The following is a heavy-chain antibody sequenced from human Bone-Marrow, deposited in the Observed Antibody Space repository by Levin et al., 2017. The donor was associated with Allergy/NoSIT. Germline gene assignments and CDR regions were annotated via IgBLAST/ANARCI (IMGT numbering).Heavy chain of an antibody. Sequence: LSLTCAVSGYSISSGYYWGWIRQPPGKGLEWIGSIYHSGSTYYNPSLKSRVTISVDTSKNQFSLKLSSVTAADTAVYYCASRPYYYDSSGYYLGFDYWGQGTLVTVSS. J-gene: IGHJ4*02. D-gene: IGHD3-22*01. V-gene: IGHV4-38-2*01. CDR1: GYSISSGYY. CDR3: ASRPYYYDSSGYYLGFDY. CDR2: IYHSGST.